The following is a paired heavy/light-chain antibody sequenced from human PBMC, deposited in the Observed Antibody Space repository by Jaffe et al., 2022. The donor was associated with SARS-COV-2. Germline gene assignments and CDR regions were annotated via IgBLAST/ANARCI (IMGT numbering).Light chain of an antibody. CDR2: KDS. Sequence: SYELTQPSSVSVSPGQTARITCSGDVLAKKYARWFQQKPGQAPVLVIYKDSERPSGIPERFSGSSSGTTVTLTISGAQVEDEADYYCYSAADNNLVFGGGTKLTVL. CDR3: YSAADNNLV. V-gene: IGLV3-27*01. J-gene: IGLJ2*01. CDR1: VLAKKY.
Heavy chain of an antibody. CDR2: IYYSGNT. Sequence: QLQLQESGPGLVKPSETLSLTCTVSGGSISSSTYYWGWIRQPPGKRLEWIGSIYYSGNTYYNPSLKSRVTMSVDTSKNQFSLKLSSVTAADTAVYYCAAPMVRGVTDDYWGQGTLVTVSS. V-gene: IGHV4-39*01. D-gene: IGHD3-10*01. CDR3: AAPMVRGVTDDY. CDR1: GGSISSSTYY. J-gene: IGHJ4*02.